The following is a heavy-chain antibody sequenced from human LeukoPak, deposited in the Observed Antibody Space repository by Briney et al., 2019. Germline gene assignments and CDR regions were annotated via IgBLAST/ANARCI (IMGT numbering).Heavy chain of an antibody. J-gene: IGHJ5*02. D-gene: IGHD2-2*01. V-gene: IGHV1-2*02. CDR3: AREDCSSTSCYDP. CDR2: INPNSGGT. CDR1: GYTFTGYY. Sequence: GASVKVSCRASGYTFTGYYMHWVRQAPGQGLEWMGWINPNSGGTNYAQKFQGRVTMTRDTSISTAYMELSRLRSDDTAVYYCAREDCSSTSCYDPWGQGTLVTVSS.